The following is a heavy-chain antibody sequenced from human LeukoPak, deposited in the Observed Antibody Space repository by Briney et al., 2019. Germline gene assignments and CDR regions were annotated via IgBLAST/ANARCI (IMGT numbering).Heavy chain of an antibody. CDR2: INPHRGDT. J-gene: IGHJ4*02. CDR1: GYSFTAYY. Sequence: GASVKVSCKASGYSFTAYYIHWVRQAPGQGLEWMGWINPHRGDTNYAQNFQGRVTLTRDTSITTAYMELSSLRSDDTAVYYCARSGYYYGFDYWGQGTLVTVSS. D-gene: IGHD3-22*01. V-gene: IGHV1-2*02. CDR3: ARSGYYYGFDY.